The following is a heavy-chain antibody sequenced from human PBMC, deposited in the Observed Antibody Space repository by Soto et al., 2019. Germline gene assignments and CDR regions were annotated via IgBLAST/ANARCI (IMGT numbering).Heavy chain of an antibody. J-gene: IGHJ3*02. CDR3: ASPARNYDFWSGYSFDI. D-gene: IGHD3-3*01. CDR2: MNPNSGNT. CDR1: GYTFTSYD. Sequence: QVQLVQSGAEVKKPGASVKVSCKASGYTFTSYDINWVRQATGQGLEWMRWMNPNSGNTGYAQKFQGRVTMTRNTSISTAYMELSSLRSEDTAVYYCASPARNYDFWSGYSFDIWGQGTMVTVSS. V-gene: IGHV1-8*01.